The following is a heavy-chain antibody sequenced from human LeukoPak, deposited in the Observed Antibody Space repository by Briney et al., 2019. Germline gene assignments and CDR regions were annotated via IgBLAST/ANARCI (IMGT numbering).Heavy chain of an antibody. CDR1: GYTFTSYG. V-gene: IGHV1-69*13. Sequence: SVKVSCKASGYTFTSYGISWVRQAPGQGLEWMGGIIPIFGTANYAQKFQGRVTITADESTSTAYMELSSLRSEDTAVYYCARLKLQYYYDSSGRGGYFDYWGQGTLVTVSS. J-gene: IGHJ4*02. D-gene: IGHD3-22*01. CDR3: ARLKLQYYYDSSGRGGYFDY. CDR2: IIPIFGTA.